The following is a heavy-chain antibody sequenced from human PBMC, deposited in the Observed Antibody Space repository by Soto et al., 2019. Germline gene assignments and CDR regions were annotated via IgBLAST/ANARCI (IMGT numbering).Heavy chain of an antibody. CDR2: ISGSGGST. V-gene: IGHV3-23*01. CDR3: AKDLRTGTVHADYFDY. Sequence: PGGSLRLSCAASGFTFSSYAMSWVRQAPGKGLEWVSAISGSGGSTYYADSVKGRFTISRDNSKNTLYLQMNSLRAEDTAVYYCAKDLRTGTVHADYFDYWGQGTLVTVSS. D-gene: IGHD1-1*01. J-gene: IGHJ4*02. CDR1: GFTFSSYA.